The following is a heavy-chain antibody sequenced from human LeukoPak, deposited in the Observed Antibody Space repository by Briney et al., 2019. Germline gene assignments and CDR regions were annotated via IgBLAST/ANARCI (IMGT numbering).Heavy chain of an antibody. Sequence: SGGSLRLSCAASGLTFSSYWMSWVRQAPGKGLEWVANIKQDGSEKHYVDSVTGRFTISRDNTKNSLYLQMNSLRADDTAVYYCARAVPPNLEWFYYWGQGTLVTVSS. CDR3: ARAVPPNLEWFYY. V-gene: IGHV3-7*01. J-gene: IGHJ4*02. CDR1: GLTFSSYW. CDR2: IKQDGSEK. D-gene: IGHD3-3*01.